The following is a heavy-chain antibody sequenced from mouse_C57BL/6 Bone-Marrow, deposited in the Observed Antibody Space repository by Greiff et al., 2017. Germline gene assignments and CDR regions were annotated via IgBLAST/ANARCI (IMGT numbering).Heavy chain of an antibody. CDR3: ARTGDYAWFAY. Sequence: QVQLKQSGAELARPGASVKLSCKASGYTFTSSGISWVKQRTGQGLEWIGEFYPRSGNTYYNEKFKGKATLTADKSSSTAYMELRSLTSEDSAVYFCARTGDYAWFAYWGQGTLVTVSA. CDR2: FYPRSGNT. D-gene: IGHD2-4*01. J-gene: IGHJ3*01. CDR1: GYTFTSSG. V-gene: IGHV1-81*01.